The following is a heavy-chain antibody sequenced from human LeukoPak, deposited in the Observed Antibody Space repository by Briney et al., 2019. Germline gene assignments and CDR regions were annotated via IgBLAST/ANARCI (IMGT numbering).Heavy chain of an antibody. D-gene: IGHD5-24*01. CDR3: ARRDGYNLFDY. V-gene: IGHV4-4*07. CDR1: GASISSYY. CDR2: FHAGGTT. J-gene: IGHJ4*02. Sequence: PSEALSLTCNVSGASISSYYWSWIRQSAGKGLEWIGRFHAGGTTNYNPSLKSRITMSIDTSKNQLSLKLSSVTAADTAVYYCARRDGYNLFDYWGQGTLVTVSS.